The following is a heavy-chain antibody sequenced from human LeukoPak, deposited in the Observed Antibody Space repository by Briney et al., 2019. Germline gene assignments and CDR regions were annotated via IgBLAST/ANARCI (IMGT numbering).Heavy chain of an antibody. CDR1: GFTFSNAW. Sequence: GGSLRLSCAASGFTFSNAWMSWVRQAPGKGLEWVGRIKSKTDGGTTDYAAPVKGRFTISRDDSKNTLYLQMNSLRAEDTAVYYCAKSPRIVGATHLRYWGQGTLVTVSS. D-gene: IGHD1-26*01. CDR2: IKSKTDGGTT. J-gene: IGHJ4*02. V-gene: IGHV3-15*01. CDR3: AKSPRIVGATHLRY.